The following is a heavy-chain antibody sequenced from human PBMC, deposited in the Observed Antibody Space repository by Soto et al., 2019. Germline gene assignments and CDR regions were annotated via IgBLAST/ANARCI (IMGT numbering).Heavy chain of an antibody. CDR2: INDDGIST. CDR3: TRGPRYTSTGTGAF. D-gene: IGHD1-1*01. CDR1: GFTFSMYW. V-gene: IGHV3-74*01. Sequence: PGGSLRLSCAASGFTFSMYWMHWVRQVPGKGPEWVSRINDDGISTNYADSVKGRFTISRDDAKNTLYLQMNALRVEDTAVYYWTRGPRYTSTGTGAFWGQGTLVPVSS. J-gene: IGHJ4*02.